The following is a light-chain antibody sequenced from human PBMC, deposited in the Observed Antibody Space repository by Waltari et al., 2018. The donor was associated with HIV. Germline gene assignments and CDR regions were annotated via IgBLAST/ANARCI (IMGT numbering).Light chain of an antibody. CDR2: EVS. V-gene: IGLV2-14*01. CDR3: SSYTSSDTVV. CDR1: SSDVGGYNA. J-gene: IGLJ2*01. Sequence: QSALTQPASVSGSPGQSISISCTGTSSDVGGYNAVSWYQQHPAKAPKLVILEVSNRPSEVSNRFSGSKSGNRASLTISWRQAEDEAYYYCSSYTSSDTVVFGGGTKVTVL.